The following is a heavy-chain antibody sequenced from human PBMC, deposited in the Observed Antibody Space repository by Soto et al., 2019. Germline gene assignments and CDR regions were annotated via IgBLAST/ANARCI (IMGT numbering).Heavy chain of an antibody. V-gene: IGHV3-30*18. CDR1: GFTFSSYV. Sequence: PGGSLRLSCAASGFTFSSYVMHWVRSAPGKGLEWVAVISYEGSNKYYADSVKGRFTISRDNSKNTLYLQMYSLRAEDKAVYYCVKDFVGSSGWYDPYFDYWGQGTLVTVSS. D-gene: IGHD6-19*01. CDR3: VKDFVGSSGWYDPYFDY. CDR2: ISYEGSNK. J-gene: IGHJ4*02.